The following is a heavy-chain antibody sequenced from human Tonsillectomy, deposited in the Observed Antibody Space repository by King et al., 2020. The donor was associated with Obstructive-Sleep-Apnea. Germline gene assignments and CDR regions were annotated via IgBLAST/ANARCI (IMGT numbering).Heavy chain of an antibody. CDR3: AGDPDSSGYYYPLYYYYGMDV. CDR1: GFTFSSYG. Sequence: VQLVESGGGVVQPGRSLRLSCAASGFTFSSYGMHWVRQAPGKGLEWVAVIWYDGSNKYYADSVKGRFTISRDNSKNTLYLQMNSLRAEDTAVYYCAGDPDSSGYYYPLYYYYGMDVWGQGTTVTVSS. D-gene: IGHD3-22*01. CDR2: IWYDGSNK. J-gene: IGHJ6*02. V-gene: IGHV3-33*01.